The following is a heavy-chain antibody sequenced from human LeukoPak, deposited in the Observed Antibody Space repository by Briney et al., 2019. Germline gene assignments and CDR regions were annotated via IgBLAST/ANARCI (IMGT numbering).Heavy chain of an antibody. CDR3: TRATGAGLIDY. Sequence: SETLSLTCTVSGDSISSGDYYWSWIRQPAGKGLEWIGRISSSGSTNYNPSLKSRVTISVDTSKNQFSLKLSSVTAADTAVYYCTRATGAGLIDYWGQGTLVTVSS. V-gene: IGHV4-61*02. CDR2: ISSSGST. D-gene: IGHD1-1*01. J-gene: IGHJ4*02. CDR1: GDSISSGDYY.